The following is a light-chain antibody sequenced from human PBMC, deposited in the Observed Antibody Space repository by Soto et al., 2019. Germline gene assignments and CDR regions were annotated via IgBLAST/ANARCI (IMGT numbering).Light chain of an antibody. CDR1: SSNIGSNY. V-gene: IGLV1-47*01. Sequence: QSVLPQPPSASGTPGQRVTISCSGSSSNIGSNYVYWYQQLPGTAPKHLIYRNNQRPSGVPDRFSGSKSGTSASLAISGRRSEDEADYYCAAWDDSLSVVFGGGTKVTVL. CDR3: AAWDDSLSVV. J-gene: IGLJ2*01. CDR2: RNN.